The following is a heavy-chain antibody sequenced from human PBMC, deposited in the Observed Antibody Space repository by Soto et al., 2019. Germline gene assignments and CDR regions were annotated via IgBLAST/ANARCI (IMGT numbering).Heavy chain of an antibody. D-gene: IGHD2-8*01. Sequence: QVQLVESGGGLVKPGGSLRLSCAASGFILSDYYMSWIRQAPGKGLEWVSYISSRSSTIFYADSVKGRFTISRDNVKHSLYLQMNSLRAEDTAVYYCASGTNGAFFVYWGQGILVTVSS. CDR1: GFILSDYY. V-gene: IGHV3-11*01. CDR3: ASGTNGAFFVY. J-gene: IGHJ4*02. CDR2: ISSRSSTI.